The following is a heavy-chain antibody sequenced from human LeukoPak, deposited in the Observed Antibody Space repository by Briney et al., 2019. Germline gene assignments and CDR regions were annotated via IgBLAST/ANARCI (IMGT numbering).Heavy chain of an antibody. D-gene: IGHD2-15*01. CDR1: GGSISSYY. Sequence: SETLSLTCTVSGGSISSYYWSWIRQPPGKGLEWIGRIYTSGSTNYNPSLKSRVTMSVDTSKNQFSLKLSSVTAADTAVYYCARGINEIGYCSGGSCEYFDYWGQGTLVTVSS. J-gene: IGHJ4*02. CDR2: IYTSGST. V-gene: IGHV4-4*07. CDR3: ARGINEIGYCSGGSCEYFDY.